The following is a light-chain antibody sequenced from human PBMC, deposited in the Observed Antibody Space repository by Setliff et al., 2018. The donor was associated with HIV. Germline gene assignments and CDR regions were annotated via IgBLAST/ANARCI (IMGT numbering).Light chain of an antibody. CDR2: DVT. J-gene: IGLJ1*01. CDR3: CSYAGSYTYV. CDR1: SSDVGAYNY. V-gene: IGLV2-11*01. Sequence: QSVLTQPRSVSGSPGQSVTSSCTGSSSDVGAYNYVSWYQQHPGKAPKLMIFDVTRRPSGVPDRFSGSKSGNTASLTISGLQAEDEADYYCCSYAGSYTYVFGSGTKVTV.